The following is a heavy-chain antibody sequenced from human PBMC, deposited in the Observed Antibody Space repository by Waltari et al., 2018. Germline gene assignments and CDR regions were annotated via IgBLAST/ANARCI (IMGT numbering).Heavy chain of an antibody. CDR1: GYTFADYY. Sequence: QVQLVQSGAAVKKPGASVKVSCKASGYTFADYYLPWVRQAPGQGLEWVGWINPNSGDTKYAQKFQGRVTMARDSSINTAYMELSGLRSDDTAVYYCAREGVVVVGDTTSFDYWGQGTLVTVSS. V-gene: IGHV1-2*02. D-gene: IGHD2-15*01. J-gene: IGHJ4*02. CDR3: AREGVVVVGDTTSFDY. CDR2: INPNSGDT.